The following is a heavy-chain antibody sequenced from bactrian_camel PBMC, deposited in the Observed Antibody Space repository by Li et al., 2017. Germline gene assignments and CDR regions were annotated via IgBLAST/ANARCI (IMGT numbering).Heavy chain of an antibody. CDR1: GFTFSNYW. V-gene: IGHV3S25*01. CDR3: VRDIGSWFVPNY. J-gene: IGHJ4*01. Sequence: VQLVESGGGLVQPGGSLRLSCAASGFTFSNYWMYWVRQVPGKGLEWVSTVNSGGGTTYYADSVKGRFTISRDNAKNTVYLQMNSLRPEDTAVYYCVRDIGSWFVPNYWGQGTQVTVS. D-gene: IGHD6*01. CDR2: VNSGGGTT.